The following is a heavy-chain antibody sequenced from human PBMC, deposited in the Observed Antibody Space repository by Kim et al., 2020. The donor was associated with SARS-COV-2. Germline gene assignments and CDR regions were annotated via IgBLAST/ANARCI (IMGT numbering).Heavy chain of an antibody. CDR2: ISGNGVTT. CDR3: AKDASPLAKPYHLDA. V-gene: IGHV3-23*01. CDR1: GFTFTTYA. J-gene: IGHJ6*03. Sequence: GGSLRLSCAASGFTFTTYAVTWVRQAPRKGLEWVSSISGNGVTTFYTDSVKGRFTISRDNSRNTVNLQMNSLRDEDTGVYYCAKDASPLAKPYHLDAWGKGTTVTVSS.